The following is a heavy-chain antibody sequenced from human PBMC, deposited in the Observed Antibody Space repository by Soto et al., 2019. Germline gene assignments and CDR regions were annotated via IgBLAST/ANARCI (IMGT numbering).Heavy chain of an antibody. Sequence: GWSLRLSCAASGFTFSTYAMNWVRQAPGKGLEWVSAISGSGGSTYYADSVKGRFTISRDNSKNTLYLQMNSLRAEDTAVYYCAKALLYCSSTSSPFDYWVQGTLVTVSS. J-gene: IGHJ4*02. CDR1: GFTFSTYA. D-gene: IGHD2-2*01. CDR3: AKALLYCSSTSSPFDY. CDR2: ISGSGGST. V-gene: IGHV3-23*01.